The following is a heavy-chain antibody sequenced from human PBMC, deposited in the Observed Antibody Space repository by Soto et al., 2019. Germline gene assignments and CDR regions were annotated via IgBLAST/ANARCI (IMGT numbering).Heavy chain of an antibody. V-gene: IGHV6-1*01. J-gene: IGHJ6*02. D-gene: IGHD1-26*01. CDR1: GDSVSSNSAA. CDR3: ARGPLVREGATAYYYGMDV. CDR2: TYYRSKWYN. Sequence: SQTLSLTCAISGDSVSSNSAAWNWIRQSPSRGLEWLGRTYYRSKWYNDYAVSVKSRITINPDTSKNQFSLQLNSVTPEDTAVYYCARGPLVREGATAYYYGMDVWGQGTKVTV.